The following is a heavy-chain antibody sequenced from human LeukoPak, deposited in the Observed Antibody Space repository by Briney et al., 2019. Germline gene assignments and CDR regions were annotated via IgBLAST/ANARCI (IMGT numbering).Heavy chain of an antibody. CDR3: ARGGTYYPCIDY. CDR2: ISAYNGRT. V-gene: IGHV1-18*03. CDR1: GYTFTSSY. Sequence: GASVKVSCKASGYTFTSSYINWVRQAPGQRLEWMGWISAYNGRTNYAQKFQGRVTMTTDSSTSTAYMDLTSLRSDDMAVYYCARGGTYYPCIDYWGQGTLVTVSS. D-gene: IGHD1-26*01. J-gene: IGHJ4*02.